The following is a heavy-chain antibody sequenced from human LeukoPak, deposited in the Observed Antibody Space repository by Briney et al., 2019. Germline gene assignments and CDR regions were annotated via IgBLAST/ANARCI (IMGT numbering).Heavy chain of an antibody. J-gene: IGHJ4*02. CDR3: ARGSVIAIPGY. V-gene: IGHV3-48*01. CDR1: GFTFSSYS. Sequence: GGSLRLSCAASGFTFSSYSMNWVRQAPGKGLEWVSYISSSSSTIYYADSVKGRFTISRDNAKNSLYLRMNSLRAEDTAVYYCARGSVIAIPGYWGQGTLVTVSS. CDR2: ISSSSSTI. D-gene: IGHD2-21*01.